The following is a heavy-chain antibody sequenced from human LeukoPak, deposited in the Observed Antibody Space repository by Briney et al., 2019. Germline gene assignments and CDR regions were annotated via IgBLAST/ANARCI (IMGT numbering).Heavy chain of an antibody. J-gene: IGHJ5*02. D-gene: IGHD3-16*01. V-gene: IGHV4-34*01. Sequence: SETLSLTCAVYGGSFSGYYWSWIRQPPGKGLVWIGEINHSGSTNYNPSLKSRVTISVDTSKNQFSLKLSSVTAADTAVYYCARGRGTRVGYNWFDPWGQGTLVTVSS. CDR2: INHSGST. CDR3: ARGRGTRVGYNWFDP. CDR1: GGSFSGYY.